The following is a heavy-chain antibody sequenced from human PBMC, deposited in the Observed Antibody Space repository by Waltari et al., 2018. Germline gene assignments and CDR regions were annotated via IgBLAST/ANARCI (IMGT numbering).Heavy chain of an antibody. D-gene: IGHD2-15*01. CDR2: IYRGGST. Sequence: EALLAESGGGSVQPGGSLRLSCAVSEFNVRDNYVSWVRQPPGPGVGWVSIIYRGGSTSYADSVRARFTISRDISKNTVFLQRNSLRAEETAVYYCASHYCSRGTCHFDSWGQGTLVKVSS. V-gene: IGHV3-66*04. CDR1: EFNVRDNY. J-gene: IGHJ4*02. CDR3: ASHYCSRGTCHFDS.